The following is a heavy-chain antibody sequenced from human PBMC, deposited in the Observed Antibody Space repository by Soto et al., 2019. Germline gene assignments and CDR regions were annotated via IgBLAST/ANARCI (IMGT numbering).Heavy chain of an antibody. J-gene: IGHJ5*02. Sequence: PSETLSLTCTVSGGSISSGDYYWSWIRQPPGKGLEWIGYIYYSGSTNYNPSLKSRVTISVDTSKNQFSLKLSSVTAADTAVYYCARQPNPLYYDILTEDWFDPWGQGTLVTVSS. CDR1: GGSISSGDYY. CDR3: ARQPNPLYYDILTEDWFDP. CDR2: IYYSGST. V-gene: IGHV4-61*08. D-gene: IGHD3-9*01.